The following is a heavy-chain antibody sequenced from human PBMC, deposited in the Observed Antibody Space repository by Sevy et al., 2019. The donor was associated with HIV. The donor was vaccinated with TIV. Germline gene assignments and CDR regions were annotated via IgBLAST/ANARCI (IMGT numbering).Heavy chain of an antibody. CDR3: AREKCCGGAGYHFDN. J-gene: IGHJ4*02. CDR1: GFIFDDFG. V-gene: IGHV3-20*04. D-gene: IGHD2-21*02. CDR2: IDWNGGST. Sequence: GGSLRLSCAASGFIFDDFGMSWVRQVPGKGLEWVSSIDWNGGSTTYADSVKGRFTISRDNAKNSLDLQMNSLRAEDTALYYCAREKCCGGAGYHFDNWGRGTLVTVSS.